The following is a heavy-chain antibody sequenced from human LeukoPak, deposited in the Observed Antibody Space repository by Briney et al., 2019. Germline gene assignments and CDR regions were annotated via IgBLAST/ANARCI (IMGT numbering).Heavy chain of an antibody. Sequence: GGSLRLSCAASGFTFSSYSMNWVRQAPGKGLEWVSSISSSSSYIYYADSVKGRFTISRDNSKNTLYLQMNSLRAEDTAVYYCARSNYGDYDGYAFDIWGQGTMVTVSS. D-gene: IGHD4-17*01. CDR3: ARSNYGDYDGYAFDI. CDR1: GFTFSSYS. J-gene: IGHJ3*02. CDR2: ISSSSSYI. V-gene: IGHV3-21*04.